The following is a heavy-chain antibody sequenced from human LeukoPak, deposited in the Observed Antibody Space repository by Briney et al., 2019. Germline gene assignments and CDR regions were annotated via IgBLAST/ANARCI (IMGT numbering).Heavy chain of an antibody. CDR1: GFTVSTNY. J-gene: IGHJ4*02. CDR2: ISSGGNT. D-gene: IGHD4/OR15-4a*01. CDR3: GRLTS. V-gene: IGHV3-53*01. Sequence: GGSLRLACAASGFTVSTNYMSWVRQAPGKGLEWVSVISSGGNTYYADSVKGRFTISRDNSKNAMYLQMNSLRAEDTAVYYCGRLTSWGQGTLVTVSS.